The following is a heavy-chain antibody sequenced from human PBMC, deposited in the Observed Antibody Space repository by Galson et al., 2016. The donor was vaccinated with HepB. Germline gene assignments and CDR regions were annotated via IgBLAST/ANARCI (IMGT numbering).Heavy chain of an antibody. D-gene: IGHD5-18*01. J-gene: IGHJ4*02. CDR2: IYSSGST. Sequence: TLSLTCTVSGGSISSGGYYWSWIRQHPGKGLEWIGYIYSSGSTHYNPSLKTRVTISIDTSKNQFSLKLTSVTAADTAMYYCGRNERGEYSYGLDYWGQGTLVTVSS. CDR1: GGSISSGGYY. V-gene: IGHV4-31*03. CDR3: GRNERGEYSYGLDY.